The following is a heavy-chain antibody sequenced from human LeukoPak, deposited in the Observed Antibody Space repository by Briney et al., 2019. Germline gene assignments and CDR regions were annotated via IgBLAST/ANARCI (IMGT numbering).Heavy chain of an antibody. CDR1: GFTFSSYT. J-gene: IGHJ4*02. CDR2: IGTSSTTI. D-gene: IGHD3-22*01. CDR3: AKDIGYDSSGYYYVGLDY. V-gene: IGHV3-48*04. Sequence: GGSLRLSCAASGFTFSSYTMNWVRQPPGKGLEWVSNIGTSSTTIYYADSVKGRFTISRDNAKNSLYLQMNSLRAEDTALYYCAKDIGYDSSGYYYVGLDYWGQGTLVTVSS.